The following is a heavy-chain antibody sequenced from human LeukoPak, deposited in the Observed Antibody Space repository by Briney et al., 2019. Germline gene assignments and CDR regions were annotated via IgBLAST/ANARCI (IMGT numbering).Heavy chain of an antibody. J-gene: IGHJ4*02. CDR3: ARQTFGALYFDS. D-gene: IGHD3-10*01. CDR2: IYNSGST. Sequence: PSQTLSLTCIVSGGSISRGSYYWNWIRQPAGKGLEWMGRIYNSGSTNYNPSLKSRVTISTDMSKNQFSLNLSSVTAADTAVYYCARQTFGALYFDSWGQGTLVTVSS. V-gene: IGHV4-61*02. CDR1: GGSISRGSYY.